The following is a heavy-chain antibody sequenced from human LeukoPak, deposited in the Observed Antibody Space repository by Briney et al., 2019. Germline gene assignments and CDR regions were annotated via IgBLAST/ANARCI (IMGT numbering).Heavy chain of an antibody. CDR3: ARRVATNNYYYYYGLDV. CDR1: GGSISSSSYC. D-gene: IGHD5-12*01. V-gene: IGHV4-39*01. CDR2: MYSSGSA. J-gene: IGHJ6*02. Sequence: SETLSLTCTVSGGSISSSSYCWGWVRQPPGKGLEWIGSMYSSGSAYYNPSLKSRVTISVDTSKSQSTLKLSSVTAADTAVYYCARRVATNNYYYYYGLDVWGLGTTVTV.